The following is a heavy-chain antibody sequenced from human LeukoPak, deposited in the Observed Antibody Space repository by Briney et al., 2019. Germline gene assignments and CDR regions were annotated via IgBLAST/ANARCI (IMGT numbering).Heavy chain of an antibody. V-gene: IGHV3-9*01. CDR2: ISWNSGSM. CDR3: ARAMAPDAFDI. J-gene: IGHJ3*02. CDR1: GFTFDDYA. Sequence: GGSLRLSCADSGFTFDDYAMQWVRQAPGKGLEWVSGISWNSGSMGYADSVKGRFTISRDNAKNSLYLQMNSLRAEDTAVYYCARAMAPDAFDIWGQGTMVTVSS.